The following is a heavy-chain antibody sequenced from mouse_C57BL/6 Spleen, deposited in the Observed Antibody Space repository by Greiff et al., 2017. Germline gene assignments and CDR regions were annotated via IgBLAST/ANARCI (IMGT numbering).Heavy chain of an antibody. CDR2: INPGSGGT. J-gene: IGHJ1*03. V-gene: IGHV1-54*01. Sequence: VQLQQSGAELVRPGTSVKVSCKASGYAFTNYLIEWVKQRPGQGLEWIGVINPGSGGTNYNEKFKGKATMTADKSSSTAYMQLSSLTSEDSAVYFCARFGTKLWYFDVWGTGTTVTVSS. CDR1: GYAFTNYL. D-gene: IGHD4-1*01. CDR3: ARFGTKLWYFDV.